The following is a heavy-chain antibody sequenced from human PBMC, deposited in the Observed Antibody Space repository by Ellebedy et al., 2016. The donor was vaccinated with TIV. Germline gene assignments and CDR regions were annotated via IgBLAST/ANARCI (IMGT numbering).Heavy chain of an antibody. CDR1: GFTFRSYA. D-gene: IGHD3-10*01. CDR2: IRTNGGST. J-gene: IGHJ4*02. CDR3: VKEYGPPALFDY. Sequence: PGGSLRLSCSASGFTFRSYAMHWVRQAPGKGLEHLSTIRTNGGSTFYVDPVKGRFTTARDNSKNTLYLQMSSLRPEDTAVYYCVKEYGPPALFDYWGQGTLVTVSS. V-gene: IGHV3-64D*06.